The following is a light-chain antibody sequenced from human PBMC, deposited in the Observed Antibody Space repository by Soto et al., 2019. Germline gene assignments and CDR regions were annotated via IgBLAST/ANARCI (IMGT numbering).Light chain of an antibody. J-gene: IGLJ2*01. CDR2: DVS. CDR3: SSYTSSLTRV. V-gene: IGLV2-14*01. Sequence: QSALTQPASVSGSPGQSITISCTGTSSDVGGYNYVSWYQQHPGKAPKLMIYDVSNRPSGVSNRFSGSKSGNTASLTISGLQAEDEADYYCSSYTSSLTRVFGGGTNVTVL. CDR1: SSDVGGYNY.